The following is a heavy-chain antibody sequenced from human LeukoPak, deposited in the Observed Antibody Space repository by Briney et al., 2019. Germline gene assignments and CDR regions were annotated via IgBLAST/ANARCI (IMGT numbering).Heavy chain of an antibody. V-gene: IGHV4-59*08. D-gene: IGHD2/OR15-2a*01. CDR1: GGSINNYY. Sequence: PSETLSLTCTVSGGSINNYYWSWVRQPPGAGLEWLAYIYYTWSTNYNPSLKTRLTRSVDTSNNQFSLRLNSVTAADTAVYYCARFSQYYDSPTHYLDYWGQGILVTVSS. J-gene: IGHJ4*02. CDR2: IYYTWST. CDR3: ARFSQYYDSPTHYLDY.